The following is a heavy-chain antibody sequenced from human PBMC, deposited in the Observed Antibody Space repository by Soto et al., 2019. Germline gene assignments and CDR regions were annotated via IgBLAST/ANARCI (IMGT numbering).Heavy chain of an antibody. D-gene: IGHD3-3*01. Sequence: GGSLRLSCAASGFTFSSYGMHWVRQAPGKGLEWVAVIWYDGSNKYYADSVKGRFTISRDNSKNTLYLQMNSLRAEDTAVYYCARVRFGVVISPYYYMDVWGKGTTVTVSS. CDR2: IWYDGSNK. J-gene: IGHJ6*03. CDR3: ARVRFGVVISPYYYMDV. CDR1: GFTFSSYG. V-gene: IGHV3-33*01.